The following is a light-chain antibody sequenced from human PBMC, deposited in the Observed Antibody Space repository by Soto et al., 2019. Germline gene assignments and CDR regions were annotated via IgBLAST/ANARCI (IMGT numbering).Light chain of an antibody. V-gene: IGLV1-40*01. J-gene: IGLJ1*01. CDR3: QSYDSSLSGPYV. Sequence: QSVLTQPPSVSGAPGQRVTISRTGSGSNIGAGYDVHWYQQLPGTAPKLLIYGNSNRPSGVPDRFSGSKSGTSASLAITGLQAEDEADYYCQSYDSSLSGPYVFGTGTKVTVL. CDR1: GSNIGAGYD. CDR2: GNS.